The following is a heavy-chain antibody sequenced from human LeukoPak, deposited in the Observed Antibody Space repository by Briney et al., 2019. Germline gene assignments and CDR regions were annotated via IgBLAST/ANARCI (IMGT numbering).Heavy chain of an antibody. D-gene: IGHD6-6*01. CDR1: GGSVSSTSHY. J-gene: IGHJ4*02. CDR2: IYYSGKT. CDR3: ARHQDSSSSRVDY. V-gene: IGHV4-39*01. Sequence: PSETLSLTCTVSGGSVSSTSHYWGWIRQPPGKGLDWIGNIYYSGKTYYNPSLKSRVTISVDTSKNQFSLNLSSVTAADTAVYYCARHQDSSSSRVDYWGQGTLVTVSS.